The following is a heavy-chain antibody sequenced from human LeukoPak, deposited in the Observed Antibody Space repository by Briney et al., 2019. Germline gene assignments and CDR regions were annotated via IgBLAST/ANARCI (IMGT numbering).Heavy chain of an antibody. CDR3: ARGPRPGYSSGWLFDY. Sequence: GGSLRLSCAASGFTFSCYWMSWVRQAPGKGLEGVANIKQDGSEKYYVDSVKGRFTISRDNAKNSLYLQMNSLRAEHTAVYYCARGPRPGYSSGWLFDYWGEGTVVRVSS. CDR1: GFTFSCYW. D-gene: IGHD6-19*01. J-gene: IGHJ4*02. CDR2: IKQDGSEK. V-gene: IGHV3-7*01.